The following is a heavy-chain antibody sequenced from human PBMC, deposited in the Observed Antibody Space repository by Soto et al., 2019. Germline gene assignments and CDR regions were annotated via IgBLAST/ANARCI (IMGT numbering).Heavy chain of an antibody. J-gene: IGHJ4*02. D-gene: IGHD6-19*01. CDR1: GDSLSSNITA. V-gene: IGHV6-1*01. Sequence: SQTLSLTCPISGDSLSSNITAWNWIRQSPSRDLEWLGRTYYRSKWYNDYAVSVKSRITINPDTSKNQFSLQLNPVTPEDTAVYYCARGSADSSGWYGFDYWGQGTLVTVSS. CDR3: ARGSADSSGWYGFDY. CDR2: TYYRSKWYN.